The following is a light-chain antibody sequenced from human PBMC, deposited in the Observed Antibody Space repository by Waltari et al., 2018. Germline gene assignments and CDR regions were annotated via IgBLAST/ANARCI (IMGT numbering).Light chain of an antibody. Sequence: QSALTQAASVSGSPGQSITISCTGSSSDVGGYNYVYWYQQHPGKAPKLIIYDVSNRPSGVSNRFSGSKSGNTASLTISGLQAEDEADYYCSSYISSSTLELFGGGTSLTVL. CDR1: SSDVGGYNY. CDR3: SSYISSSTLEL. V-gene: IGLV2-14*03. J-gene: IGLJ2*01. CDR2: DVS.